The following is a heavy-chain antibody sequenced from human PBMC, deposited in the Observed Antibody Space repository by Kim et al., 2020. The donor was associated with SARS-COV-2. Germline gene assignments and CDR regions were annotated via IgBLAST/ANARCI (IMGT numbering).Heavy chain of an antibody. J-gene: IGHJ4*02. CDR2: NRDGSGK. V-gene: IGHV3-7*01. Sequence: NRDGSGKNYVGSLRGRFTISRDNTRNSLYLHMESLRAEDTAVYYCTTKNYWGQGTLVTVSS. CDR3: TTKNY.